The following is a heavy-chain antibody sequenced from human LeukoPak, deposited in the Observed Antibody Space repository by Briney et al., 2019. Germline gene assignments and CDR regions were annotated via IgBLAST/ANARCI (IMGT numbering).Heavy chain of an antibody. Sequence: GASLKVSCKPSGYTFTSYNTNCVRDAPGQGLECMGWMNPNSCNKGYAQKFQGRVTMTRNTSISTAYMELSSVRSEDTAVYYCACLVATGGDFDYWGQGTLVTVSS. J-gene: IGHJ4*02. CDR3: ACLVATGGDFDY. CDR2: MNPNSCNK. V-gene: IGHV1-8*01. CDR1: GYTFTSYN. D-gene: IGHD5-12*01.